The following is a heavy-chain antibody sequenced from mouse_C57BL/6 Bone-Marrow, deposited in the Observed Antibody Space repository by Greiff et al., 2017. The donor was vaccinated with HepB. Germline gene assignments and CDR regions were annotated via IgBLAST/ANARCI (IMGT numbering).Heavy chain of an antibody. J-gene: IGHJ3*01. CDR2: IYPRSGNT. CDR1: GYTFTSYG. D-gene: IGHD3-2*02. CDR3: ARGGDSAGDYWCAY. V-gene: IGHV1-81*01. Sequence: QVHVKQSGAELARPGASVKLSCKASGYTFTSYGISWVKQRTGQGLEWIGEIYPRSGNTYYNEKFKGKATLTADKSSSTAYMELRSLTSEDSAGYVCARGGDSAGDYWCAYWGQGTLVTVSA.